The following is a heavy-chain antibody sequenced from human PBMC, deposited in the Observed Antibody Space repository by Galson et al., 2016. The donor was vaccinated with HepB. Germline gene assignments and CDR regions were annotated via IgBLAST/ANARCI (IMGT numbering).Heavy chain of an antibody. D-gene: IGHD2-8*02. V-gene: IGHV5-51*01. CDR2: VHPDAPDI. J-gene: IGHJ3*02. CDR1: GYTFANYW. Sequence: QSGAEVKKPGDSLKMSCRASGYTFANYWIGWVRQMPGKGLEWMGIVHPDAPDIRYSPSFEGRVTISPAKSINTAYLQWSRLEASDSAMYYCARGYCSGGVCRDAFEIWGQGTMVTVSS. CDR3: ARGYCSGGVCRDAFEI.